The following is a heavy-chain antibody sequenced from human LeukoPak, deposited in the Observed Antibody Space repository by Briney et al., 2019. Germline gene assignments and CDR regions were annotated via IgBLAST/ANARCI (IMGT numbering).Heavy chain of an antibody. D-gene: IGHD2-8*01. CDR2: INPNSGGT. CDR3: ARGRGCSYGVCPEQIWFDR. V-gene: IGHV1-2*02. CDR1: GYTFTVYY. Sequence: ASVKVSCKAAGYTFTVYYMRWVRQAPGQGLEWMGWINPNSGGTNYAQKFQGRVTMARDTSISTAYMELSRLRSDDKAVYYCARGRGCSYGVCPEQIWFDRWGQGTLVTVSS. J-gene: IGHJ5*02.